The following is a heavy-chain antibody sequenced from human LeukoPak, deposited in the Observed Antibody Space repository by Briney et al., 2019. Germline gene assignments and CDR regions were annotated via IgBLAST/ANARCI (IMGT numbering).Heavy chain of an antibody. CDR3: ARAGRGSSSEVFDY. Sequence: PGGSLRLSCAASGFTFSSYGMHWVRQAPGKGLEWVAVISYDGSNKYYADSVKGRSTISRDNSKNTLYLQMNSLGADDTAVYYCARAGRGSSSEVFDYWGQGTLVTVSS. CDR2: ISYDGSNK. CDR1: GFTFSSYG. J-gene: IGHJ4*02. V-gene: IGHV3-30*03. D-gene: IGHD6-6*01.